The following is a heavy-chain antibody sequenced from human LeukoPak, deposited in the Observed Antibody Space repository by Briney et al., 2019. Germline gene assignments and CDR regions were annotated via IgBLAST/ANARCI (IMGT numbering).Heavy chain of an antibody. V-gene: IGHV3-9*01. CDR1: GCTFDDYA. J-gene: IGHJ4*02. Sequence: GGSLRLSCAASGCTFDDYAMHWVRQAPGKGLEWVSGISWNSGSIGYADSVKGRFTISRDNAKNSLYLQMNSLRAEDSALYYCAKDTDDILTGPVDYWGQGTLVTVSS. D-gene: IGHD3-9*01. CDR3: AKDTDDILTGPVDY. CDR2: ISWNSGSI.